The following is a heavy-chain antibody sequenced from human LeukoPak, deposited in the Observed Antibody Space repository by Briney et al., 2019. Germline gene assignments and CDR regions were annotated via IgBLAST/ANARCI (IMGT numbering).Heavy chain of an antibody. D-gene: IGHD6-13*01. J-gene: IGHJ6*04. CDR3: ARVLIAAADYYYGMDV. Sequence: GGSLRLSCAASGFTFSRYEMNWVRQAPGKGLEWISYIGASSGTLYYADSVKGRFTISRDNAKNSLYLQMNSLRAEDTAVYYCARVLIAAADYYYGMDVWGKGTTVTVSS. V-gene: IGHV3-48*03. CDR2: IGASSGTL. CDR1: GFTFSRYE.